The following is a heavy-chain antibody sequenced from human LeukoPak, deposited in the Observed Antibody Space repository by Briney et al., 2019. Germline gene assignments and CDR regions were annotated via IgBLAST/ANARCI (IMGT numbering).Heavy chain of an antibody. D-gene: IGHD2-2*01. Sequence: ASVKVSCKASGYTFTSYAMHWVRQAPGQRLEWMGWINAGNGNTKYSQKFQGRVTITRDTSASTAYMELSSLRSEDTAVYYCARNEYTDRGYQLPKGPFDYWGQGTLVTISS. J-gene: IGHJ4*02. CDR1: GYTFTSYA. CDR3: ARNEYTDRGYQLPKGPFDY. V-gene: IGHV1-3*01. CDR2: INAGNGNT.